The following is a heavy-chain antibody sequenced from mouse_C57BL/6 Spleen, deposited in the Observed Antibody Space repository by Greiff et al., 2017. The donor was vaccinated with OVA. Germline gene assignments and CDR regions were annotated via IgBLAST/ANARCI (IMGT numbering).Heavy chain of an antibody. D-gene: IGHD2-3*01. CDR1: GYTFTSYG. Sequence: VQLQESGAELARPGASVKLSCKASGYTFTSYGISWVKQRTGQGLEWIGKIYPRSGNTYYNEKFKGKATLTADKSSSTAYMQLSSLTSEDSAVYCCARKDDGYWYFDVWGTGTTVTVSS. J-gene: IGHJ1*03. CDR3: ARKDDGYWYFDV. V-gene: IGHV1-81*01. CDR2: IYPRSGNT.